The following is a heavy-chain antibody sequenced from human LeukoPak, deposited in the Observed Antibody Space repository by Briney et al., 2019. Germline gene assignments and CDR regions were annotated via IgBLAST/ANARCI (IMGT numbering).Heavy chain of an antibody. J-gene: IGHJ4*02. Sequence: SVKVSCKASGGTFSSYAISWVRQAPGRGLEWMGGIIPTFGTANYAQKFQGRVTITADESTSTAYMELSSLRSEDTAVYYCARIAAGYSGYDGGDYWGQGTLVTVSS. CDR1: GGTFSSYA. D-gene: IGHD5-12*01. CDR2: IIPTFGTA. V-gene: IGHV1-69*13. CDR3: ARIAAGYSGYDGGDY.